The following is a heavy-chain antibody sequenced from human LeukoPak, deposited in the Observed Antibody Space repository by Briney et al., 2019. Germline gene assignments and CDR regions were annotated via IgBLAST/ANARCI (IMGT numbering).Heavy chain of an antibody. CDR2: IYPGDPDT. CDR1: GYSFTNYW. J-gene: IGHJ3*02. D-gene: IGHD6-19*01. Sequence: GESLKISCKGSGYSFTNYWIGWVRQMPGRGLEWMGIIYPGDPDTRYSPSFQGQVTISADKSISTAYLQWSSLKASDTAMYYCAGTSSIAVAGAFDIWGQGTMLTVSS. V-gene: IGHV5-51*01. CDR3: AGTSSIAVAGAFDI.